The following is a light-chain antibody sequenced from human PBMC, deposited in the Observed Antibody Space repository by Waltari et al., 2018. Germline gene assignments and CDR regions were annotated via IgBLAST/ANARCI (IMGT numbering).Light chain of an antibody. CDR1: QTVSSIS. V-gene: IGKV3-20*01. J-gene: IGKJ4*01. CDR3: QQYDGIVVT. Sequence: EIVLTQSPGTLSLSPGERATLSSRAIQTVSSISFTWYQQKPGQAPRLLIYGTSNRAIGIPDRFSGSGSGTDFTLTISRLEPEDFAVYYCQQYDGIVVTFGGGTKVEI. CDR2: GTS.